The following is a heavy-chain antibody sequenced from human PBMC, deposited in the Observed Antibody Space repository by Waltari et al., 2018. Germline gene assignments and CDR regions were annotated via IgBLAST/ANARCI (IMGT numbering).Heavy chain of an antibody. CDR3: ARGVYYGSGIAGSI. Sequence: QVQLVQSGAEVKKPGASVKVSCKASGYTFTSYDINWVRQATGQGLEWMGWMNPTSGNPGYAQKFQGRVTMTRNTSISTAYMGLSSLRSEDTAVYYCARGVYYGSGIAGSIWGQGTLVTVSS. V-gene: IGHV1-8*01. CDR1: GYTFTSYD. J-gene: IGHJ4*02. CDR2: MNPTSGNP. D-gene: IGHD3-10*01.